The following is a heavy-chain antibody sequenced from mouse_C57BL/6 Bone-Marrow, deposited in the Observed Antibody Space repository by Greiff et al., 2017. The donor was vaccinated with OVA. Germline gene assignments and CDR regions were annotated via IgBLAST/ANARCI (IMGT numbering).Heavy chain of an antibody. D-gene: IGHD1-1*01. Sequence: QVQLKQSGAELVRPGASVKLSCKASGYTFTDYYINWVKQRPGQGLEWIARIYPGSGNTYYNEKFKGKATLTAEKSSSTAYMQLSSLTSEDSAVYFCARSLFITTDYYAMDYWGQGTSVTVSS. CDR2: IYPGSGNT. CDR3: ARSLFITTDYYAMDY. J-gene: IGHJ4*01. CDR1: GYTFTDYY. V-gene: IGHV1-76*01.